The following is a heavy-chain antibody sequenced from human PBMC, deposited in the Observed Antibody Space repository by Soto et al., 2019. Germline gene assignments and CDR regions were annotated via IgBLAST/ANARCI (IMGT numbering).Heavy chain of an antibody. D-gene: IGHD3-22*01. V-gene: IGHV3-23*01. J-gene: IGHJ4*02. CDR1: GFTFSSYA. Sequence: GGSLRLSCAASGFTFSSYAMSWVRQAPGKGLEWVSAISGSGGSTYYADSVKGRFTISRDNSKNTLYLQMNSLRAEDTAVYYCAKGKYYYDSSGYYSIDYWGQGTLVTVSS. CDR3: AKGKYYYDSSGYYSIDY. CDR2: ISGSGGST.